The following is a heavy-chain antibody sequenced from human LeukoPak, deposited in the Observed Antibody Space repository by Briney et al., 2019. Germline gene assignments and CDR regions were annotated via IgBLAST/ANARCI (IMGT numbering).Heavy chain of an antibody. CDR2: ISAYNGNT. CDR3: ARVAVDWNPTRVWWFDP. CDR1: GYTFTSYG. J-gene: IGHJ5*02. V-gene: IGHV1-18*01. D-gene: IGHD1-1*01. Sequence: ASVKVSCKASGYTFTSYGISWVRQAPGQGLEWMGWISAYNGNTNYAQKLQGRVTMTTDTSTSTAYMELRSLRSDDTAVYYCARVAVDWNPTRVWWFDPWGQGTLVTVSS.